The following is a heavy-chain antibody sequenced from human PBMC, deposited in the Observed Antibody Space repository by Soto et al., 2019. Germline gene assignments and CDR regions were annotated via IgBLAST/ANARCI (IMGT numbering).Heavy chain of an antibody. Sequence: PGGSLRLSCAASGFSFISYGMHWVRQAPGKGLEWVAVIWYDGSNKYYADSVKGRFTISRDNSKNMLYLQMNSLRAEDTAVYYCASLVVTAPETNFDYWGQGTLVTVPQ. CDR2: IWYDGSNK. J-gene: IGHJ4*02. CDR1: GFSFISYG. V-gene: IGHV3-33*01. CDR3: ASLVVTAPETNFDY. D-gene: IGHD2-21*02.